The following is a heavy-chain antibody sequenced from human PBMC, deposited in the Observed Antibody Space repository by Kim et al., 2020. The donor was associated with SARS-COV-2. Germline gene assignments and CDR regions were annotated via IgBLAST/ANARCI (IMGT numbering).Heavy chain of an antibody. Sequence: SETLSLTCAVYGGSFSGYYWSWIRQPPGKGLEWIGEINHSGSTNYNPSLKSRVTISVDTSKNQFSLKLSSVTAADTAVYYCARGSLPAAISHLGPWGQGTLVTVSS. CDR3: ARGSLPAAISHLGP. CDR2: INHSGST. D-gene: IGHD2-2*02. V-gene: IGHV4-34*01. CDR1: GGSFSGYY. J-gene: IGHJ5*02.